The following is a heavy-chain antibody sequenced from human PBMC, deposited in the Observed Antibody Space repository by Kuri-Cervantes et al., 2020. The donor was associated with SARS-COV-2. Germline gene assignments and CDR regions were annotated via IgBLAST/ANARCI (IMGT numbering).Heavy chain of an antibody. CDR3: AREIITIFGVNFDY. V-gene: IGHV3-7*01. Sequence: GESLKISCAASGFTFSSYWMSWVRQAPGKGLEWVANIKQDGSEKYYVDSVKGRFTISRDNAKNSLYLQMNSLRAEGTAVYYCAREIITIFGVNFDYWGQGTLVTVSS. CDR2: IKQDGSEK. D-gene: IGHD3-3*01. CDR1: GFTFSSYW. J-gene: IGHJ4*02.